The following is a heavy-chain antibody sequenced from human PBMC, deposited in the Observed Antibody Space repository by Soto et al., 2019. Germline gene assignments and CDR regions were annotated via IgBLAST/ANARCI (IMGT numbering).Heavy chain of an antibody. CDR2: IYYSGST. CDR3: AREGCSSTSCYTPYYYYGMDV. D-gene: IGHD2-2*01. Sequence: SETLSLTCTGSRSSISRYYRSWLRQPPGKGLEWIGYIYYSGSTNYNPSLKSRVTISVDTSKNQFSLKLSSVTAANTAVYYCAREGCSSTSCYTPYYYYGMDVWGQGTTVTVSS. V-gene: IGHV4-59*01. J-gene: IGHJ6*02. CDR1: RSSISRYY.